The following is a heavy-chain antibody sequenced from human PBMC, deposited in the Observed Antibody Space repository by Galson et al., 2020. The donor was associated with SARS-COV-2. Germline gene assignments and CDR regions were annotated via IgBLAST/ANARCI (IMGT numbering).Heavy chain of an antibody. CDR1: GGSISSSSYY. V-gene: IGHV4-39*07. CDR2: IYYSGST. CDR3: ARDVDYYDSSGSDY. J-gene: IGHJ4*02. D-gene: IGHD3-22*01. Sequence: SQTLSLTCTVSGGSISSSSYYWGWIRQPPGKGLEWIGSIYYSGSTYYNPSLKSRVTISVDTSKNQFSLKLSSVTAADTAVYYCARDVDYYDSSGSDYWGQGTLVTVSS.